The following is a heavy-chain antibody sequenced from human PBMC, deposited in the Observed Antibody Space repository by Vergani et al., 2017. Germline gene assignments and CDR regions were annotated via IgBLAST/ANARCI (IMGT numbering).Heavy chain of an antibody. CDR3: ARGADGGGYFVYYYYGMDV. Sequence: QVQLQESGPGLVKPSETLSLTCTVSGGSISSYYWSWIRPPPGKGMEWIGYIYYSGSTNYNPSHKSRVTISVHPTKNQFSLKLSSVTAADTAVYYCARGADGGGYFVYYYYGMDVWGQGTTVTVSS. CDR2: IYYSGST. V-gene: IGHV4-59*08. J-gene: IGHJ6*02. D-gene: IGHD1-26*01. CDR1: GGSISSYY.